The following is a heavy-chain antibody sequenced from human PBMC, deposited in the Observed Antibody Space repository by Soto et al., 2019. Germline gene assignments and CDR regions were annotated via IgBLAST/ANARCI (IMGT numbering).Heavy chain of an antibody. CDR3: AKASDYGDYDQSSYFDY. V-gene: IGHV3-23*01. D-gene: IGHD4-17*01. CDR2: ISGSGGST. Sequence: GGSLRLSCAASGFTFSSYAMSWVRQAPGKGLEWVSAISGSGGSTYYADSVKGRFTISRDNSKNTLYLQMNSLRAEDKAVYYCAKASDYGDYDQSSYFDYWGQGTLVTVSS. J-gene: IGHJ4*02. CDR1: GFTFSSYA.